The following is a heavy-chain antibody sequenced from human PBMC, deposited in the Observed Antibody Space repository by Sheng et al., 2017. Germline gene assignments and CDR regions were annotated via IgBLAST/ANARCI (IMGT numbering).Heavy chain of an antibody. CDR3: ARGYYGSGSYYYYYMDV. Sequence: QVQLQESGPGLVKPSQTLSLTCTVSGGSISSGSYYWSWIRQPAGKGLEWIGRIYTSGSTNYNPSLKSRVTISVDTSKNQFSLKLSSVTAADTAVYYCARGYYGSGSYYYYYMDVWGQGTTVTVSS. J-gene: IGHJ6*03. V-gene: IGHV4-61*02. D-gene: IGHD3-10*01. CDR1: GGSISSGSYY. CDR2: IYTSGST.